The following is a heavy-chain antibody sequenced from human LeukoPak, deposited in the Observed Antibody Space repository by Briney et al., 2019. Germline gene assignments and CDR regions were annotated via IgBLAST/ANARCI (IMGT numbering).Heavy chain of an antibody. V-gene: IGHV3-30*02. CDR1: GFTFSSYG. CDR3: AKEHVLQDYYYYYMDV. J-gene: IGHJ6*03. D-gene: IGHD4/OR15-4a*01. CDR2: IRYDGSQK. Sequence: GGSLRLSCAASGFTFSSYGIHWVRQAPGKGLEWVAFIRYDGSQKYYADSVKGRFTISRDNSKNTPYLQMNSLRAEDTAVYYCAKEHVLQDYYYYYMDVWGKGTTVTISS.